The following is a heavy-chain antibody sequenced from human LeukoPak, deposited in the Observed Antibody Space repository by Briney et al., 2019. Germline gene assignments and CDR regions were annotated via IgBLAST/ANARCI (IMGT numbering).Heavy chain of an antibody. CDR1: GGSISSYY. J-gene: IGHJ4*02. V-gene: IGHV4-59*12. Sequence: PSETLSLTCTVSGGSISSYYWNWIRQPPGKGLEWIGYIYYSGSTDYNPSLKSRVTMSVDTSKNQFSLKLSSVTAADTAVYYCTANPHRDGPLNYWGQGTLVTVSS. CDR3: TANPHRDGPLNY. D-gene: IGHD5-24*01. CDR2: IYYSGST.